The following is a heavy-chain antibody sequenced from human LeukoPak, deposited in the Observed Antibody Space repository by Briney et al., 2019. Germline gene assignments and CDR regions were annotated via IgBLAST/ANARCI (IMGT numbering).Heavy chain of an antibody. D-gene: IGHD2-2*02. CDR1: GFTVSNNY. V-gene: IGHV3-66*01. CDR2: IYSGGST. J-gene: IGHJ4*02. Sequence: GGSLRLSCAASGFTVSNNYMRWVRQAPGKGLEWVSLIYSGGSTYYADSVKGRFIISRDNSKNTLYLQMNSLRAEDTAVYYCARGWDIVVVPAAIPSGGFDYWGQGTLVTVSS. CDR3: ARGWDIVVVPAAIPSGGFDY.